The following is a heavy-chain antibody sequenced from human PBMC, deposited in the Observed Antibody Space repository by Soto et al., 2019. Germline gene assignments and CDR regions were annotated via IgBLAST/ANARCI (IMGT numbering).Heavy chain of an antibody. V-gene: IGHV4-30-4*08. CDR3: ARAFDDSSGYYGGLGY. D-gene: IGHD3-22*01. Sequence: QVQLQESGPGLVKTSQSLSLTCTVSGGSISSGDYYWSWFRQPPGKGLEWIGYIYYTGSTYYNPSLKSRLTISVDTSKNQLSLKLTSVTAADTAVYYCARAFDDSSGYYGGLGYWGQGTLVTVSS. J-gene: IGHJ4*02. CDR2: IYYTGST. CDR1: GGSISSGDYY.